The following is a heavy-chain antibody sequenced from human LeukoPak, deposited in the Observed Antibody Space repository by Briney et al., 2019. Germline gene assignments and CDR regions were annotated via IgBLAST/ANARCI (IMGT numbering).Heavy chain of an antibody. Sequence: GGSLRLSCAASGFTFDDYAMHWVRQAPGKGLEWVSLISGDGGSTYYADSVKGRFTISRDNSKNSLYLQMNSLRTEDTALYYCAKDSISSSWYSSQGGYWGQGTLVTVPS. CDR3: AKDSISSSWYSSQGGY. CDR2: ISGDGGST. D-gene: IGHD6-13*01. V-gene: IGHV3-43*02. CDR1: GFTFDDYA. J-gene: IGHJ4*02.